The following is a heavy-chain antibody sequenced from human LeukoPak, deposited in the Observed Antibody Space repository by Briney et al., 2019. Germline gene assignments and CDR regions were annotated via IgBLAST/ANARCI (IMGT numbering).Heavy chain of an antibody. CDR3: ARGPQYTYAPQGTFDY. CDR1: GGSISNYH. D-gene: IGHD2-2*01. Sequence: SETLSLTCTVSGGSISNYHWSWIRQSPGKGLEWIGYIHFSGSTNYNPSFKSRVIISLDTSINQFSLRLNSVTAADAAVYYCARGPQYTYAPQGTFDYWGQGALVTVSS. CDR2: IHFSGST. J-gene: IGHJ4*02. V-gene: IGHV4-59*01.